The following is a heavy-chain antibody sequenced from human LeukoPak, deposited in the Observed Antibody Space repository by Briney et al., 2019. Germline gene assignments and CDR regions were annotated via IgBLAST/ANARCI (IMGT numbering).Heavy chain of an antibody. CDR2: TYYRSKWYN. D-gene: IGHD3-16*02. CDR1: GDSVSGNSVG. CDR3: ARSYHYAMDV. Sequence: SQTLSLTCAISGDSVSGNSVGWHWIRQSPSRGLEWLGRTYYRSKWYNDYAVSVKSRITITPDTSKNQFSLQLNSVTPEDTAVYYCARSYHYAMDVWGQGTTVTVSS. V-gene: IGHV6-1*01. J-gene: IGHJ6*02.